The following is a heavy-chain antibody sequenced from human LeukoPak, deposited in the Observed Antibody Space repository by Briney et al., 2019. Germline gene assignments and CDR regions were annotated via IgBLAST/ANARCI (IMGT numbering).Heavy chain of an antibody. Sequence: SETLSLTCTVSGVSISSSSVYWGWIRQPPGKGLEWIATISYSGSTTSYNPSLKSRVTISVDTSKNQFSLKLNSVTAADTAVYYCARGGGQWLAYNWFDPWGQGTLVTVSS. CDR2: ISYSGSTT. CDR3: ARGGGQWLAYNWFDP. J-gene: IGHJ5*02. D-gene: IGHD6-19*01. V-gene: IGHV4-39*01. CDR1: GVSISSSSVY.